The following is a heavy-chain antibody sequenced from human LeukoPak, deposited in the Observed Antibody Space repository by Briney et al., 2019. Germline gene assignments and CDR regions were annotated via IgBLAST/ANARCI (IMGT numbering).Heavy chain of an antibody. CDR2: IRSKAYGGTT. CDR1: GFTFGDYA. Sequence: QAGGSLRLSCTASGFTFGDYAMSWVRQAPGKGLEWVGFIRSKAYGGTTEYAASVKGRFTISRDDSKSIAYLQMNSLKTEDTAVYYCTSTYYYDSSGYYWPFFDYWGQGTLVTVSS. V-gene: IGHV3-49*04. J-gene: IGHJ4*02. CDR3: TSTYYYDSSGYYWPFFDY. D-gene: IGHD3-22*01.